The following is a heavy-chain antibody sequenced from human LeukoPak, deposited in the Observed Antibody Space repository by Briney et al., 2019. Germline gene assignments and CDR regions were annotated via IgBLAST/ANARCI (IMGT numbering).Heavy chain of an antibody. CDR3: AKSVAIYFYYGLDV. D-gene: IGHD3-3*01. V-gene: IGHV3-23*01. Sequence: GGSLRLSCAASGFTFSSYAMSWVRQTPGKGLEWVSAISGSGGSTYYADSVKGRFTISRDNSKNTLFLQMDSLRAEDTAPYYCAKSVAIYFYYGLDVWAKGPRSPSP. CDR2: ISGSGGST. J-gene: IGHJ6*02. CDR1: GFTFSSYA.